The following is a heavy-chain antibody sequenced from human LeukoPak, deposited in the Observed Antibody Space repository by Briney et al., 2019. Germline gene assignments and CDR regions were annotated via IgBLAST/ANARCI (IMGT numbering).Heavy chain of an antibody. CDR2: IIPIFGTA. CDR3: ARGVTDYYYYMDV. V-gene: IGHV1-69*01. D-gene: IGHD4-11*01. CDR1: GGTFSSYA. Sequence: ASVKVPCKASGGTFSSYAISWVRQAPGQGLEWMGGIIPIFGTANYAQKFQGRVTITADESTSTAYMELSSLRSEDTAVYYCARGVTDYYYYMDVWGKGTTVTVSS. J-gene: IGHJ6*03.